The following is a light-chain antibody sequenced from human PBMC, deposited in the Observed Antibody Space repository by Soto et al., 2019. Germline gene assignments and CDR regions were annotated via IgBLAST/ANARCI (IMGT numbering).Light chain of an antibody. V-gene: IGLV2-14*01. CDR3: AAWHDSLSGVI. CDR1: SSDIGAYDY. Sequence: QSALTQPASLSGSPGQSITISCTGTSSDIGAYDYVSWFQQHPGKAPKLMISEVNNRPSGVPDRFSASKSGTSASLAISGLRSEDEADYYCAAWHDSLSGVIFGGGTKLTVL. J-gene: IGLJ2*01. CDR2: EVN.